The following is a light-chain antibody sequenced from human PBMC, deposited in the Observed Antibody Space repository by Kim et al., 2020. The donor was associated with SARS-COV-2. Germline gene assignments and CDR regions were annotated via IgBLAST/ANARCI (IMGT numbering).Light chain of an antibody. CDR2: EDS. V-gene: IGLV6-57*03. CDR3: QSYDNDGDQV. J-gene: IGLJ3*02. CDR1: SGTILSNY. Sequence: NFMLTQHHSVSESPGKTVTISCTRSSGTILSNYVQWYQQRPGSAPIAVVFEDSERPSGVPGRFSGSIDSSSNSASLTISGLQTEDEADYCCQSYDNDGDQVFGGGAKLTVL.